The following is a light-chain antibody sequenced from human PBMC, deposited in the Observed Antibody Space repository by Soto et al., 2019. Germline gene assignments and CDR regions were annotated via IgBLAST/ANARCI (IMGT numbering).Light chain of an antibody. CDR3: QQSYSTPRG. Sequence: DIQMTQSPSSLSASVGDRVTITCRASQSISSYLNWYQQKPGKAPKLLIYAASSLQSGVPSRFSGSGSGTDFTHTISSLQPEDFATYYCQQSYSTPRGFGGGTKVEIK. CDR1: QSISSY. J-gene: IGKJ4*01. CDR2: AAS. V-gene: IGKV1-39*01.